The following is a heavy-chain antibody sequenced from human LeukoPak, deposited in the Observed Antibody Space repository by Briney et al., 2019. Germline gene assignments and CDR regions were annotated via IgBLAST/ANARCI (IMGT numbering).Heavy chain of an antibody. J-gene: IGHJ4*02. CDR1: GFTFSSYG. Sequence: GGSLRLSCAASGFTFSSYGMHWVRQAPGKGLEWVAVIWYDGSNKYYADSVKGRFTISRDNSKNTLYPQMNSLRAEDTAVYYCARGITYSGYDPSFDYWGQGTLVTVSS. CDR3: ARGITYSGYDPSFDY. CDR2: IWYDGSNK. D-gene: IGHD5-12*01. V-gene: IGHV3-33*01.